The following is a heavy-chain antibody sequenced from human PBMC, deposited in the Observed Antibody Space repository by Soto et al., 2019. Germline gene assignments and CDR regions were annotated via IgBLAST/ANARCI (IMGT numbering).Heavy chain of an antibody. V-gene: IGHV3-21*01. CDR2: ISSSSSYI. CDR3: ARFFQGNVLRYLDWSRPMGSYYYGMDV. D-gene: IGHD3-9*01. CDR1: GFTFSSYS. J-gene: IGHJ6*02. Sequence: GGSLRLSCAASGFTFSSYSMNWVRQAPGKGLEWVSSISSSSSYIYYADSVKGRFTISRDNAKNSLYLQMNSLRAEDTAVYYCARFFQGNVLRYLDWSRPMGSYYYGMDVWGQGTTGTVS.